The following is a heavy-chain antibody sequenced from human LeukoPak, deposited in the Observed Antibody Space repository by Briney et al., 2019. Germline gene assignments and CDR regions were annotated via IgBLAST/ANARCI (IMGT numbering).Heavy chain of an antibody. J-gene: IGHJ4*02. V-gene: IGHV1-69*04. Sequence: ASVKVSCKASGGTFSSYAISWVRQAPGQGLEWMGRIIPILGIANYAQKFQGRVTITADKSTSTAYMELSSLRSEDTAVYYCATSSGYNSVENDYWGQGTLVTVSS. CDR2: IIPILGIA. D-gene: IGHD6-19*01. CDR1: GGTFSSYA. CDR3: ATSSGYNSVENDY.